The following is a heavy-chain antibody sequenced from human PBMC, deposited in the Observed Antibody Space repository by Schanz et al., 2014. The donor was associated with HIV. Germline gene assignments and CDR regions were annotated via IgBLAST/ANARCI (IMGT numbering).Heavy chain of an antibody. Sequence: QVQLVQSGAEVKKPGASVKVSCEASGYTFTNYAISWVRQAPGQGLEWMGWISAYNGNTNYAQKLQGRVTMTTDTSKSTAYMELRSLRSDDTAVYYCARDRRALGVSYYYYGLDVWGQGTTVTVSS. J-gene: IGHJ6*02. CDR2: ISAYNGNT. CDR3: ARDRRALGVSYYYYGLDV. D-gene: IGHD3-10*01. CDR1: GYTFTNYA. V-gene: IGHV1-18*01.